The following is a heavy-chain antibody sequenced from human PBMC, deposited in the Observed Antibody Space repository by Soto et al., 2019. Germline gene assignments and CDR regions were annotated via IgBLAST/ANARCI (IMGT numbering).Heavy chain of an antibody. Sequence: SVKVSCKASGGTFSSYAISWVRQAPGQGLEWMGGIIPIFGTANYAQKFQGRVTITADESTSTAYVELSSLRSEDTAVYYCARAPGYSYAVKAFDIWGQGTMVTVSS. CDR3: ARAPGYSYAVKAFDI. V-gene: IGHV1-69*13. CDR2: IIPIFGTA. CDR1: GGTFSSYA. J-gene: IGHJ3*02. D-gene: IGHD5-18*01.